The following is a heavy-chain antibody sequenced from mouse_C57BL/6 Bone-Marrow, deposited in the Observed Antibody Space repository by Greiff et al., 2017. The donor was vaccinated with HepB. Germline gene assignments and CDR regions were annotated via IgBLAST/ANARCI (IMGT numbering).Heavy chain of an antibody. CDR2: IDPANGNT. J-gene: IGHJ2*01. D-gene: IGHD3-2*02. CDR3: VATAQATGGFDY. V-gene: IGHV14-3*01. CDR1: GFNIKNTY. Sequence: EVMLVESVAELVRPGASVKLSCTASGFNIKNTYMHWVKQRPEQGLEWIGRIDPANGNTKYAPKFQGKATITADTSSNTAYLQLSSLTSEDTAIYYCVATAQATGGFDYWGQGTTLTVSS.